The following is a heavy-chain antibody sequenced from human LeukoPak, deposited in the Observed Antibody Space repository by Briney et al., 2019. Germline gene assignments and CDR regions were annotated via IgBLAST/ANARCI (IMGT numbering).Heavy chain of an antibody. CDR3: ATDASIYDSRGYYYLW. Sequence: ASVKVSCKASGGTFSRYAISWVRQAPGQGLEWMGGILPIFGTANYAQTFQGRVTFTADETSTTAYIELSGLRSEDTAVYYCATDASIYDSRGYYYLWWGQGTLVTVSS. D-gene: IGHD3-22*01. V-gene: IGHV1-69*13. J-gene: IGHJ4*02. CDR2: ILPIFGTA. CDR1: GGTFSRYA.